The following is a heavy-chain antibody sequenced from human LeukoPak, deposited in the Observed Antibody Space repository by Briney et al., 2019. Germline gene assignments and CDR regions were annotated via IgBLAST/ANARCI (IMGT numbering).Heavy chain of an antibody. J-gene: IGHJ5*02. CDR1: GYTFTGYY. V-gene: IGHV1-2*06. CDR2: INPNSGGT. CDR3: ARPHTVLYNWFDP. D-gene: IGHD4-11*01. Sequence: ASVKVSCKASGYTFTGYYMHWVRQAPGQGLEWMGRINPNSGGTNYAQKFQGRVTMTRDTSISTAYMELSRLRSDDTAVYYCARPHTVLYNWFDPWGQGTLVTVSS.